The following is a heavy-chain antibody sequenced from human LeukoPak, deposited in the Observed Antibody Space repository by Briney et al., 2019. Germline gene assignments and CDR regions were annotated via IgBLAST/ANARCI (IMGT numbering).Heavy chain of an antibody. CDR2: VSYDGTDK. CDR1: VFTFTNYG. CDR3: AREPSLRETLDY. Sequence: PGRSLRLSCAASVFTFTNYGMHWVRQAPGKGLELVAIVSYDGTDKYYADSVKGRFTISRDNSKSTLFLQMNSLRVEDTAVSYCAREPSLRETLDYGGQGTLVTVSS. V-gene: IGHV3-33*05. J-gene: IGHJ4*02. D-gene: IGHD3-16*01.